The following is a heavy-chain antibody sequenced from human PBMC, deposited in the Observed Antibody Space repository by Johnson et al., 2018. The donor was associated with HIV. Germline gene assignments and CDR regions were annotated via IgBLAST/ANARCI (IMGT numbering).Heavy chain of an antibody. CDR1: GFTFSSYA. CDR2: ISYDGSNK. Sequence: QVQLVESGGGVVQPGRSLRLSCAASGFTFSSYAMHWVRQAPGKGLEWVAVISYDGSNKYYVASVKGRFTISRDNSRNTLYLQKNSLRAEDTAVYYCAGGVSRYYDSSGDAFDIWGQGIMVTVS. D-gene: IGHD3-22*01. V-gene: IGHV3-30*04. J-gene: IGHJ3*02. CDR3: AGGVSRYYDSSGDAFDI.